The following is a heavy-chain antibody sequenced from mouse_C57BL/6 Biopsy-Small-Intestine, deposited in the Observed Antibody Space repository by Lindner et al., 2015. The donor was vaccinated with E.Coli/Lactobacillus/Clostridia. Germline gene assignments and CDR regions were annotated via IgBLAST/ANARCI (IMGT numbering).Heavy chain of an antibody. CDR2: INPSSGYT. V-gene: IGHV1-4*01. CDR1: GYTFTSYT. Sequence: VQLQESGAELARPGASVKMSCKASGYTFTSYTMHWVKQRPGQGLEWIEYINPSSGYTKYNQKFKDKATLTADKSSSTAYMQLSSLTSEDSAVYYCARTYGSSYVHFDYWGQGTTLTVSS. CDR3: ARTYGSSYVHFDY. J-gene: IGHJ2*01. D-gene: IGHD1-1*01.